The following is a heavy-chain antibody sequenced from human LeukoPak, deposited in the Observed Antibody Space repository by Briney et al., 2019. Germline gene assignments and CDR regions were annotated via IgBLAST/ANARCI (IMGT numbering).Heavy chain of an antibody. CDR3: ARAPVRYFDWLPRS. CDR2: ISSSSSYI. CDR1: GFTFSSYS. J-gene: IGHJ4*02. D-gene: IGHD3-9*01. Sequence: PGGSLRLSCAASGFTFSSYSMNWVRQAPGKGLEWVSSISSSSSYIYYADSVKGRFTISGDNAKNSLYLQMNSLRAEDTAVYYCARAPVRYFDWLPRSWGQGTLVTVSS. V-gene: IGHV3-21*01.